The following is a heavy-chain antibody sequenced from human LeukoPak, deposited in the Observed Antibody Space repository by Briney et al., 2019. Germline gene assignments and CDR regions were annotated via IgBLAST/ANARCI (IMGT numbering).Heavy chain of an antibody. J-gene: IGHJ4*02. D-gene: IGHD3-22*01. CDR2: ISSSSSYI. Sequence: PGGSLRLSCAASGLTFSSYSMNWVRQAPGKGLEWVSSISSSSSYIYYADSVKGRFTISRDNAKNSLYLQMNSLRAEDTAVYYCARGTASSGYYLDYWGQGTLVTVSS. V-gene: IGHV3-21*01. CDR3: ARGTASSGYYLDY. CDR1: GLTFSSYS.